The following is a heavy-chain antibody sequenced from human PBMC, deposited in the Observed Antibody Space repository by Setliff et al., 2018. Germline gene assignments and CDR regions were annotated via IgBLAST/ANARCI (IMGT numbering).Heavy chain of an antibody. CDR3: ARGRGPDIVVTIPGDY. J-gene: IGHJ4*02. V-gene: IGHV1-18*01. Sequence: AASVKVSCKTSGYNFITLGINWVRQAPGQGLEWVGWISPYSGKTDYAQKFQGRVIMTIDSSTTTAYMELKNLRSDDTAVYFCARGRGPDIVVTIPGDYWGQGTQVTVSS. CDR1: GYNFITLG. D-gene: IGHD2-15*01. CDR2: ISPYSGKT.